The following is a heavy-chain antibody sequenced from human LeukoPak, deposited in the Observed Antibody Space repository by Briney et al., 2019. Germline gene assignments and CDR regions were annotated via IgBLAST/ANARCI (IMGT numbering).Heavy chain of an antibody. CDR3: ARVRWDLLSTDC. D-gene: IGHD1-26*01. J-gene: IGHJ4*02. Sequence: GGSLRLSCAASEFTFSNYWMSWVRQAPGKGLEWVANIKQDGSEKNYVDSVKGRFTISGDNAKNSLYLQMNSLRVEDTAVYYCARVRWDLLSTDCWGQGSLVTVSS. CDR2: IKQDGSEK. V-gene: IGHV3-7*01. CDR1: EFTFSNYW.